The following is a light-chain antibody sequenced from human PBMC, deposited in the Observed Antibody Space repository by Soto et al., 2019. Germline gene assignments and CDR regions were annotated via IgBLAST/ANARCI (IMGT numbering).Light chain of an antibody. Sequence: QSALTQPASVSGSPGQSITISCTGTSSDVGGYNYVSWYQQHPGKAPKLMIYDVSNRPSGVSNRFSGSKSGNTASLTISGRQAEDDADYYCSSYTSSSTLEFGGGTKVTVL. CDR1: SSDVGGYNY. CDR2: DVS. V-gene: IGLV2-14*01. J-gene: IGLJ3*02. CDR3: SSYTSSSTLE.